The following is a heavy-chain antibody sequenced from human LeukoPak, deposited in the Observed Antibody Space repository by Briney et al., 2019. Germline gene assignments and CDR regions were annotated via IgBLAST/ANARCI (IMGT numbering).Heavy chain of an antibody. V-gene: IGHV1-8*01. J-gene: IGHJ3*02. CDR1: GYTFTSYD. D-gene: IGHD3-22*01. Sequence: GASVKVSGKASGYTFTSYDINWVRQATGQGLEWMGWMNPNSGNTGYAQKFQGRVTMTRNTSISTAYMELSSLRSEDTAVYYCASLTYYYDSSGYYYDGAFDIWGQGTMVTVSS. CDR3: ASLTYYYDSSGYYYDGAFDI. CDR2: MNPNSGNT.